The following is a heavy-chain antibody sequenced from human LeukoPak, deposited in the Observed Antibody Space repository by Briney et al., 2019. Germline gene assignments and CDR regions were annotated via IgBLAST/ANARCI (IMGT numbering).Heavy chain of an antibody. CDR3: ARAAVTTLDNWFDP. V-gene: IGHV3-53*01. CDR2: IYSGGGT. J-gene: IGHJ5*02. Sequence: GGSLRLSCAASGFTVSSYFVTWVRQAPGKGLEWLSIIYSGGGTDYADPVKGRFTISRDNAKNSLYLQMNSLRDEDTAVYYCARAAVTTLDNWFDPWGQGTLVTVSS. CDR1: GFTVSSYF. D-gene: IGHD4-17*01.